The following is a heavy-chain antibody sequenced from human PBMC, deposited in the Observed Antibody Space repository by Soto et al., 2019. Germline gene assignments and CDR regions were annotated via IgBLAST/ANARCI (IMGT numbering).Heavy chain of an antibody. CDR3: AADPRY. V-gene: IGHV4-59*01. J-gene: IGHJ4*02. Sequence: QVQLQESGPGLVKPSETLSLTCTVSGGSISSYYWSWIRQPQGKGLEWIGYINYTGSTDHNPSLMSRLTISLDTSNNQVSLQLTSVTDADTAVYYCAADPRYWGQGVLVTVSS. CDR2: INYTGST. CDR1: GGSISSYY.